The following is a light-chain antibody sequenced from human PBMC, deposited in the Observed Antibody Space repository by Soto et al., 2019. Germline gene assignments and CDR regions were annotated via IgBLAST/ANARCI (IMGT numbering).Light chain of an antibody. CDR2: HTS. CDR1: QSVGGS. Sequence: TVLTQSPGTLSLSPGERATLSCRASQSVGGSLAWYQQRPGQAPRLLVYHTSNRATGIPDRFSASGSGTDFTLTISRLEPEDFAVYYCQQYNNWPWTFGQGSKV. CDR3: QQYNNWPWT. V-gene: IGKV3-11*01. J-gene: IGKJ1*01.